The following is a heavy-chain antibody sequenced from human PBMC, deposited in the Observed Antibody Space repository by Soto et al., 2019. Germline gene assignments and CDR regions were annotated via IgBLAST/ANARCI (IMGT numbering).Heavy chain of an antibody. CDR2: INHSGTI. Sequence: PSETLSLTCAVYGGSFSGYYCTWIRQPPGQGLEWIGEINHSGTINFNPSLKSRLTISLDTSKKHSSLKLSSVTDADTAAYYCARASRTLVTSYSLDVWGQGNKVTVFS. V-gene: IGHV4-34*01. J-gene: IGHJ6*02. CDR3: ARASRTLVTSYSLDV. CDR1: GGSFSGYY. D-gene: IGHD2-21*02.